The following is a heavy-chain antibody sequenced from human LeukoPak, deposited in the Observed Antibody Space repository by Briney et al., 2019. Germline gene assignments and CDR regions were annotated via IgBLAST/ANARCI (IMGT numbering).Heavy chain of an antibody. D-gene: IGHD6-13*01. J-gene: IGHJ5*02. V-gene: IGHV4-38-2*02. CDR2: IYHSGST. CDR1: GYSISSGYY. Sequence: SETLSLTCTVSGYSISSGYYWGWIRQPPGKGLEWIGSIYHSGSTYYNPSLKSRVSISVDTSKNQFSLKLSSVTAADTAVYYCARDKQQLVPHWFDPWGQGTLVTVSS. CDR3: ARDKQQLVPHWFDP.